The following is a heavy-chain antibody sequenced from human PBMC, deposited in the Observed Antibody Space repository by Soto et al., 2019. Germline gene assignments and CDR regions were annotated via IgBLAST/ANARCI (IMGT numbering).Heavy chain of an antibody. CDR2: IYPGDSDT. J-gene: IGHJ6*02. D-gene: IGHD3-3*01. V-gene: IGHV5-51*01. CDR1: GYSFTSYW. CDR3: ARQRGGPYYDFWSGYSSYYGMDV. Sequence: GESLKISCKGSGYSFTSYWIGWVRQMPGKGLEWMGIIYPGDSDTRYSPSFQGQVTISADKSISTAYLQWSSLKASDTAMYYCARQRGGPYYDFWSGYSSYYGMDVWGQGTTVTVSS.